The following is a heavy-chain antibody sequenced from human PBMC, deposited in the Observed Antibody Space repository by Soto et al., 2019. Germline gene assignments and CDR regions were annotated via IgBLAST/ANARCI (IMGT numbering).Heavy chain of an antibody. CDR3: AKPAGYCGGDCYSRTSGAFDI. CDR1: GFTFSSYA. CDR2: ISGSGGST. Sequence: GGSLRLSCAASGFTFSSYAMSWVRQAPGKGLEWVSAISGSGGSTYYADSVKGRFTISRDNSKNTLYLQMNSLRAEDTAVYYCAKPAGYCGGDCYSRTSGAFDIWGQGTMVTVSS. V-gene: IGHV3-23*01. J-gene: IGHJ3*02. D-gene: IGHD2-21*02.